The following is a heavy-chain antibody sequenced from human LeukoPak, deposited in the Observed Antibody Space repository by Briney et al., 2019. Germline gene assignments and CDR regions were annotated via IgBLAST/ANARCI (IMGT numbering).Heavy chain of an antibody. V-gene: IGHV4-31*03. CDR1: GGSISSDSYY. D-gene: IGHD2-2*01. Sequence: PSETLSLTCTVSGGSISSDSYYYNWIRQPPGKGLEWIGYIYYSGSTSYNSSLKSRFTISVDTSKGQFSLKLTSVTAADTAVYYCARFSRYCVSTSCSVYWGQGTLVTVSS. J-gene: IGHJ4*02. CDR3: ARFSRYCVSTSCSVY. CDR2: IYYSGST.